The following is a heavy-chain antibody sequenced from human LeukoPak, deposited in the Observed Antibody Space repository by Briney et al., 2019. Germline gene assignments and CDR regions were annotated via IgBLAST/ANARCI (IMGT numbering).Heavy chain of an antibody. Sequence: PSETLSLPCAVYGGSFSGYYWSRIRQPPGKGLEWIGYIYYSGSTNYNPSLKSRVTISVDTSKNQFSLKLSSVTAADTAVYYCAKDSSGFVYWGQGTLVTVSS. D-gene: IGHD6-19*01. CDR3: AKDSSGFVY. CDR1: GGSFSGYY. V-gene: IGHV4-59*01. J-gene: IGHJ4*02. CDR2: IYYSGST.